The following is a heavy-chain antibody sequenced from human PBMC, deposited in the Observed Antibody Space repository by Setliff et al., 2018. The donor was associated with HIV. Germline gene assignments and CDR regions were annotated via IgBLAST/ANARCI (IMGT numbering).Heavy chain of an antibody. Sequence: SGPTLVNPTQTLTLTCTFSGLSLSTSGMRVSWIHQPPGKALEWLARVDWDDDKFYSTSLKTRLTISKDTSKNQVVLTMTNMDPVDTATYYCAHSSYSSGYGDAFDIWGQGTMVTVSS. D-gene: IGHD3-22*01. CDR3: AHSSYSSGYGDAFDI. CDR2: VDWDDDK. CDR1: GLSLSTSGMR. V-gene: IGHV2-70*04. J-gene: IGHJ3*02.